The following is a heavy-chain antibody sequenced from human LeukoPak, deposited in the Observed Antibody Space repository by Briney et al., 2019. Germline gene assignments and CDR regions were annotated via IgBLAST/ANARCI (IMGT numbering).Heavy chain of an antibody. D-gene: IGHD2-8*01. Sequence: SETLSLTCTVSGGSISSYYWSWIRQPPGKGLEWIGYIYYSRITNYNPSLKSRVTISVDTSKNQFSLKLSSVTAADTAVYYCARGPKYVDYWGQGTLVTVSS. J-gene: IGHJ4*02. CDR3: ARGPKYVDY. CDR1: GGSISSYY. V-gene: IGHV4-59*01. CDR2: IYYSRIT.